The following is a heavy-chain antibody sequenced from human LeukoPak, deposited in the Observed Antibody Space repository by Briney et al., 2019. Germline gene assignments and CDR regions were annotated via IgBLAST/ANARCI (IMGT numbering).Heavy chain of an antibody. Sequence: ASVKVSCKASGYTFTSYDINWVRQATGQGLEWMGWMNPNSGNTGYAQKFQGRVTMTRNTSISTAYMELSSLRSEDTAVYYCARAYFRGDYYDSSGYWGSAFDIWGQGTMVTVSS. J-gene: IGHJ3*02. D-gene: IGHD3-22*01. CDR1: GYTFTSYD. V-gene: IGHV1-8*01. CDR2: MNPNSGNT. CDR3: ARAYFRGDYYDSSGYWGSAFDI.